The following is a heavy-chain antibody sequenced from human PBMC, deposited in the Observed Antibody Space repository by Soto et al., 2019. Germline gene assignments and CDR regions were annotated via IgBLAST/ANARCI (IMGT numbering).Heavy chain of an antibody. D-gene: IGHD6-13*01. J-gene: IGHJ4*02. CDR1: GFTFSSYG. CDR2: ISYDGSNK. V-gene: IGHV3-30*18. CDR3: AKDPRIAAAGGLDY. Sequence: QVQLVESGGGVVQPGRSLRLSCAASGFTFSSYGMHWVRQAPGKGLEWVAVISYDGSNKYYADSVKGRFTISRDDSKNALYVQMNSLRAEETAVYYCAKDPRIAAAGGLDYWGQGTLVTVSS.